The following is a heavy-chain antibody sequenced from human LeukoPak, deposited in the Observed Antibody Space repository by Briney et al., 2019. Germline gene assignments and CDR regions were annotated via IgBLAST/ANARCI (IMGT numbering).Heavy chain of an antibody. V-gene: IGHV3-64D*09. D-gene: IGHD3-22*01. CDR1: GFTFSNSD. CDR3: VKSGYYDSSGYLDYFDY. Sequence: GGSLRLSCAASGFTFSNSDIHWVRQAPGKGLEYVSAISSNGGSTYYADSVQCRFTISRDNSKNTLYLQMSSLRAEDTAVYYCVKSGYYDSSGYLDYFDYGGQGTLVTVSS. J-gene: IGHJ4*02. CDR2: ISSNGGST.